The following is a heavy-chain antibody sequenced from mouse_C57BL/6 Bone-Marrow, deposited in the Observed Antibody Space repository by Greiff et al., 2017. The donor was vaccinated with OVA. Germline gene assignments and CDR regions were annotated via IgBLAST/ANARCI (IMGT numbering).Heavy chain of an antibody. V-gene: IGHV1-61*01. CDR1: GYTFTSYW. Sequence: VQLQQPGAELVRPGSSVKLSCKASGYTFTSYWMDWVKQRPGQGLEWIGNIYPSDSETHYNQKFKDKATLTVDKSSSTAYMQLSSLTSEDSAVYCCARWDSSYEGWYFDVWGTGTTVTVSS. D-gene: IGHD1-1*01. J-gene: IGHJ1*03. CDR3: ARWDSSYEGWYFDV. CDR2: IYPSDSET.